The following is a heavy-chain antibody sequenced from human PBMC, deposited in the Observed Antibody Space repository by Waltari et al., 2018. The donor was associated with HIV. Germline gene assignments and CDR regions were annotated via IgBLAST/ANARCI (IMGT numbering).Heavy chain of an antibody. J-gene: IGHJ5*02. Sequence: VQLVESGGGLVKPGGSLRLSCAASGFTFSSYTMNWVRQAPGKGLEWVSSISSSSSYIYYADSVKGRFTISRDNAKNSLHLQMNSLRSEDTAVYYCARGGSPNWFDPWGQGTLLTVSS. CDR3: ARGGSPNWFDP. CDR2: ISSSSSYI. CDR1: GFTFSSYT. V-gene: IGHV3-21*04.